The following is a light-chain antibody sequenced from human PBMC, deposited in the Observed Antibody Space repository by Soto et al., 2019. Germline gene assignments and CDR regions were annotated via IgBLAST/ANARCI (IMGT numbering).Light chain of an antibody. CDR3: QQYGRSIT. CDR1: QTVRNNY. V-gene: IGKV3-20*01. Sequence: EFVLTQAPGTLALSPGEGATLSCRASQTVRNNYLAWYQQKPGQAPRLLIYGASNRATGIPDRFSGSGSGTDFTLTISRLEPEDFAVYYCQQYGRSITFGQGTRLEI. CDR2: GAS. J-gene: IGKJ5*01.